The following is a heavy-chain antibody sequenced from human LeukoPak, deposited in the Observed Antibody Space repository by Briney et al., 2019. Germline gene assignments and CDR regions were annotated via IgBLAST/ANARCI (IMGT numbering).Heavy chain of an antibody. CDR2: VNHSGYT. J-gene: IGHJ4*02. CDR3: ARQLYGSDY. Sequence: SETLSLTCDVSGVSFSTYYWSWIRQSAEKGLEWIGEVNHSGYTNYNPSLKGRVTISVDTSKNQFSLKLSSVTAADTAVYYCARQLYGSDYWGQGTLVTVHS. CDR1: GVSFSTYY. D-gene: IGHD4-17*01. V-gene: IGHV4-34*01.